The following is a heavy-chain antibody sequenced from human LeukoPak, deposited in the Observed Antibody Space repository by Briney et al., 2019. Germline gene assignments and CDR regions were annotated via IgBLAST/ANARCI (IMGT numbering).Heavy chain of an antibody. V-gene: IGHV4-34*01. CDR3: ARDQAGTTRVNDAFDI. Sequence: PSETLSLTCAVYGGSFSGYYWSWIRQPPGKGLEWIGEINHSGSTNYNPSLKSRVTISVDTSKNQFSLKLSSVTAADTAVYYCARDQAGTTRVNDAFDIWGQGTMVTVSS. CDR2: INHSGST. D-gene: IGHD1-7*01. J-gene: IGHJ3*02. CDR1: GGSFSGYY.